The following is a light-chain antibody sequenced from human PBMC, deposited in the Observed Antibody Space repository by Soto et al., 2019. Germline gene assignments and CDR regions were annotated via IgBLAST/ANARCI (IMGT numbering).Light chain of an antibody. J-gene: IGLJ1*01. CDR1: SSDIGTYDY. V-gene: IGLV2-8*01. Sequence: QSVLTQPPSASGSLGQSVTISGTGTSSDIGTYDYVSWYQQHPGRAPKLIIFEVSKRPSGVPDRFSGSKSGNTASLIVSGLQPDDEAEYHCTSYTGDDFTFVFGTGTKVTVL. CDR3: TSYTGDDFTFV. CDR2: EVS.